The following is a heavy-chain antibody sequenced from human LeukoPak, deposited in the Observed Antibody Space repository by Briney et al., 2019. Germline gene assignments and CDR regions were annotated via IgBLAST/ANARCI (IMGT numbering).Heavy chain of an antibody. J-gene: IGHJ4*02. D-gene: IGHD6-13*01. CDR2: ISSSSSYI. CDR1: GFTFSGYR. Sequence: GGSLRLSCASTGFTFSGYRMNRVRQTPGKGLEWVSSISSSSSYIYYADSVKGRFTISRDNAKNSLHLQMDSLRTEDTAVYSCPRARAQQLGPCDSWAQGTLVTVSS. CDR3: PRARAQQLGPCDS. V-gene: IGHV3-21*06.